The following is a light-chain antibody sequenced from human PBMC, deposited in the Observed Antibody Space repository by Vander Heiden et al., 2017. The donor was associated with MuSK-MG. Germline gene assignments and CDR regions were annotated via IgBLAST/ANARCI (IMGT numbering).Light chain of an antibody. Sequence: DILMTQSPDSLAVSLGERATINCKSSQSVLYSSNNKNYLAWYQQKPGQPPKLLIYWASTRESGVPDRFSGSGSGTDFTLTISSLQAEDVAVYYCQQDYSTPRTFGPGTKVEIK. J-gene: IGKJ1*01. CDR1: QSVLYSSNNKNY. CDR3: QQDYSTPRT. V-gene: IGKV4-1*01. CDR2: WAS.